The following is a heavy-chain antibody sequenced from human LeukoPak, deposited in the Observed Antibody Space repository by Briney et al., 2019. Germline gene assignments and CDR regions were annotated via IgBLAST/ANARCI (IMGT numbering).Heavy chain of an antibody. D-gene: IGHD3-9*01. CDR1: GGSFSGYY. J-gene: IGHJ4*02. CDR3: ARLTWRYYDILTGYYDFDY. Sequence: SETLSLTCAVYGGSFSGYYWSWIRQPPGKGLEWIGEINHSGSTNYNPSLKSRVTISVDTSKNQFSLKLSSVTAADTAVYYCARLTWRYYDILTGYYDFDYWGQGTLVTVSS. CDR2: INHSGST. V-gene: IGHV4-34*01.